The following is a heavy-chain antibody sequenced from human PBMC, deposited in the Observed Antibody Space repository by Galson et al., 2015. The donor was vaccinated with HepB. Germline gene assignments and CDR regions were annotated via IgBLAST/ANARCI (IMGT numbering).Heavy chain of an antibody. CDR3: ATDRGGSPFDY. D-gene: IGHD3-10*01. CDR2: IWADGSIQ. V-gene: IGHV3-33*01. Sequence: SLRLSCAASGFTFSTYGMHWVRQAPGKGLEWVAVIWADGSIQKYADFVEGRFTISRDNSKNTLYLQMDSLRAEDTAVYYCATDRGGSPFDYWGQGTLVTVSS. CDR1: GFTFSTYG. J-gene: IGHJ4*02.